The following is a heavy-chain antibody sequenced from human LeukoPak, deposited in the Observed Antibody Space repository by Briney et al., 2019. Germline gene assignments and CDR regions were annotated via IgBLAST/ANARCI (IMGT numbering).Heavy chain of an antibody. V-gene: IGHV1-18*01. CDR2: ISGYNGKT. CDR3: ARVPIPEVLWFGEEQGGYYYYYMDV. D-gene: IGHD3-10*01. Sequence: ASVKVSCKASGYTFTRYGISWVTQAPGPSLQGMGWISGYNGKTNYAQKLQGRVTMTTDTSTSTAYMELRSLRSDDTAMYYCARVPIPEVLWFGEEQGGYYYYYMDVWGKGTTVAISS. CDR1: GYTFTRYG. J-gene: IGHJ6*03.